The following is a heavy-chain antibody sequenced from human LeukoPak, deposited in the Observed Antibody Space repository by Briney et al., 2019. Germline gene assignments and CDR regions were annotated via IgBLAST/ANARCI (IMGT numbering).Heavy chain of an antibody. D-gene: IGHD1-1*01. CDR2: IYTSGST. Sequence: SETLSLTCTVSGGSISSYYWSWIRQPAAKGLEGMRRIYTSGSTNYSPSLKSRVTMSVDTSKNQFSRKLSSVTAADTAVYYCARGTGNYYYYYMDVWGKGTTVTVSS. CDR1: GGSISSYY. V-gene: IGHV4-4*07. CDR3: ARGTGNYYYYYMDV. J-gene: IGHJ6*03.